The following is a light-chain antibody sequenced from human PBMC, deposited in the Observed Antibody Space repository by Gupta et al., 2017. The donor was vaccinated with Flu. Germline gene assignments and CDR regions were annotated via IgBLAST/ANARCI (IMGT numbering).Light chain of an antibody. Sequence: PVAPGEPAYISCRSSQNLRHNNGYNYLDWYLQKPGQSPQLMIYWASKRASGVPERFNGSGSGTDFTLKSRRVEAEDVGVYYCMQDLQTRTFGQGTRVEIK. CDR3: MQDLQTRT. V-gene: IGKV2-28*01. CDR2: WAS. J-gene: IGKJ1*01. CDR1: QNLRHNNGYNY.